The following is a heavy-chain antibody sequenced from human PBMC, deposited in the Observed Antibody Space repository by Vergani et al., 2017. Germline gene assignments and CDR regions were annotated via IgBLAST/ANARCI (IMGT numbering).Heavy chain of an antibody. CDR2: IIPIFGTA. J-gene: IGHJ4*02. Sequence: QVQLVQSGAEVKKPGSSVKVSCKASGVTFSSYAISWVRQAPGQGLEWMGGIIPIFGTANYAQKFQGRVTITADESTSTAYMELSSLRSEDTAVYYCAFFWSGYYGWGPSIDYWGQGTLVTVSS. CDR1: GVTFSSYA. D-gene: IGHD3-3*01. V-gene: IGHV1-69*12. CDR3: AFFWSGYYGWGPSIDY.